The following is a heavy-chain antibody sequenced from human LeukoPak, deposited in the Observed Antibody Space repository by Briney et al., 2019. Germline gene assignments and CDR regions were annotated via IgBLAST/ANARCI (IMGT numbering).Heavy chain of an antibody. CDR2: IGAYNGNT. J-gene: IGHJ6*03. V-gene: IGHV1-18*01. Sequence: ASVKVSCKASGYTFTSYGISWVRQAPGQGLEWMGWIGAYNGNTNYAQKLQGRVTMTTDTSTSTAYMELRSLRSDDTAVYYCARDAPGCSSTSCYTYYYYYMDVWGKGTTVTISS. CDR1: GYTFTSYG. D-gene: IGHD2-2*02. CDR3: ARDAPGCSSTSCYTYYYYYMDV.